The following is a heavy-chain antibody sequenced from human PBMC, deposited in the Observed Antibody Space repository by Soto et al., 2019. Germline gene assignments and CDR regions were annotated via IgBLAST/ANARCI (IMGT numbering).Heavy chain of an antibody. CDR3: ARLSSRGNSFDY. D-gene: IGHD3-16*01. CDR1: GFTFSTYA. V-gene: IGHV3-23*01. J-gene: IGHJ4*02. CDR2: ISGSGGHT. Sequence: PGGSLRLSCAASGFTFSTYAMSWVRQAPGKGLEWVSTISGSGGHTSYADSVKGRVTITRDTSASTAYMELSSLRSEDTAVYYCARLSSRGNSFDYWGQGTLVTVSS.